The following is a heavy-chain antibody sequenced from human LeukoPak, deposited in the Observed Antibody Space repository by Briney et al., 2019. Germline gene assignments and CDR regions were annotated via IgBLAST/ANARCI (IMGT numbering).Heavy chain of an antibody. CDR1: GGSISSGGYY. J-gene: IGHJ4*02. CDR3: ARNRPSITIFGVVIPHFDY. CDR2: IYYSGST. Sequence: PSETLSLTCTVSGGSISSGGYYWSWIRQHPGKGLEWIGYIYYSGSTYYNPSLKSRVTISVDTSKNQFSLKLSSVTAADTAVYYCARNRPSITIFGVVIPHFDYWGQGTLVTVSS. V-gene: IGHV4-31*03. D-gene: IGHD3-3*01.